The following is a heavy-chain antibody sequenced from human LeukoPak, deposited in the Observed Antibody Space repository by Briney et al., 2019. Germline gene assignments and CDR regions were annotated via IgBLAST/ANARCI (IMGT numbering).Heavy chain of an antibody. V-gene: IGHV1-8*01. CDR2: MNPNSGDT. CDR1: GYTFTSYD. CDR3: ARRRWPRYYGYSGSISGAFDI. Sequence: GASVKVSCKASGYTFTSYDINWVRQATGQGLEWMGWMNPNSGDTGYAQNFQGRATMTRDTSINTAYMELSSLRPEDTAFYYCARRRWPRYYGYSGSISGAFDIWGQGTKVTVSS. D-gene: IGHD3-10*01. J-gene: IGHJ3*02.